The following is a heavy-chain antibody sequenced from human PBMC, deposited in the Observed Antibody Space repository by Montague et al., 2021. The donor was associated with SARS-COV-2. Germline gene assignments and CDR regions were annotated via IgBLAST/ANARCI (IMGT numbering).Heavy chain of an antibody. V-gene: IGHV4-4*07. Sequence: SETLSLTCSVSGGSISGYYWSWVRQAAGKRLEWIGRIFVGASTDYNPSLMNRFSLSGDKSKNQLSLKVTSVTAADTAIYYCARGMAPEGRWFDSWGHGMLVTVSS. D-gene: IGHD2-2*01. CDR1: GGSISGYY. CDR2: IFVGAST. CDR3: ARGMAPEGRWFDS. J-gene: IGHJ5*01.